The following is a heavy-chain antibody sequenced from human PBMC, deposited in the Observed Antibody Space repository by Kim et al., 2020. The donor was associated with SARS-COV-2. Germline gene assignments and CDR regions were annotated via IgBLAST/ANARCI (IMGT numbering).Heavy chain of an antibody. J-gene: IGHJ6*02. CDR3: ARDKRDIVAPYYYGMDV. Sequence: GGSLRLSCAASGFTFSSYAMHWVRQAPGKGLEWVAVISYDGSNKYYADSVKGRFTISRDNSKNTLYLQMNSLRAEDTAVYYCARDKRDIVAPYYYGMDVWGQGTTVTVSS. CDR2: ISYDGSNK. V-gene: IGHV3-30*04. CDR1: GFTFSSYA. D-gene: IGHD5-12*01.